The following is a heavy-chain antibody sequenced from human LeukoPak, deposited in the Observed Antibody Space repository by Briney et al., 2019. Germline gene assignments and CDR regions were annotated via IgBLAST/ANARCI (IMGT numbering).Heavy chain of an antibody. J-gene: IGHJ4*02. CDR1: GYSFTNYY. D-gene: IGHD4-23*01. V-gene: IGHV1-46*01. Sequence: GASVTVSCTASGYSFTNYYIHWVRQAPGQGLEWMGIVNPSGGSTTYAQEFQGRVTMTRDTSTSTVYMDLSSLRSDDTAVYFCARGGRMTTVVTYYFDYWGQGTLVTVSS. CDR2: VNPSGGST. CDR3: ARGGRMTTVVTYYFDY.